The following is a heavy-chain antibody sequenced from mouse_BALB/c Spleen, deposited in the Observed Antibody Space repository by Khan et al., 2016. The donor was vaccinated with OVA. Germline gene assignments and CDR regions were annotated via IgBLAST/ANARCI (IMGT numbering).Heavy chain of an antibody. CDR1: GYTFTSYW. CDR3: AISNNYGRGLYAMDY. J-gene: IGHJ4*01. V-gene: IGHV1S41*01. CDR2: IGPGSGSA. D-gene: IGHD1-1*01. Sequence: DLVEPGASVKLSCKASGYTFTSYWINWIKERPGQGLEWIGQIGPGSGSAYYNELFKGKATLTVDTSSSTVYIQLSSLSSEDSAVYFSAISNNYGRGLYAMDYWGQGTSVTVSS.